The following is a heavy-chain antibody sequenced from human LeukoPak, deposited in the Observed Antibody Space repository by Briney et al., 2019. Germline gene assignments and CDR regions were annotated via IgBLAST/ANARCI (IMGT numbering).Heavy chain of an antibody. J-gene: IGHJ6*03. V-gene: IGHV3-48*03. CDR2: ISSSGSTI. Sequence: SGGSLRLSCAASGFTFSSYEMNWVRQAPGKGLEWVSYISSSGSTIYYADSVKGRFTISRDNAKNSLYLQMNSLRAEDTAVYYCARDWGVSARPGYMDVWGKGTTVTVSS. D-gene: IGHD6-6*01. CDR3: ARDWGVSARPGYMDV. CDR1: GFTFSSYE.